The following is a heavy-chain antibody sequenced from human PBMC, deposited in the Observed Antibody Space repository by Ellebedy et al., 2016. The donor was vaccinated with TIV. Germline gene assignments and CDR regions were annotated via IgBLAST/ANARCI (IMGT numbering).Heavy chain of an antibody. CDR2: ISNTGRT. V-gene: IGHV4-59*01. CDR1: GASTSSSY. CDR3: ARDERGSYDF. J-gene: IGHJ4*02. D-gene: IGHD3-10*01. Sequence: MPSETLSLTCTVSGASTSSSYWSWIRQTPGKDLEWIGYISNTGRTNYNPSLQSRVTISVDTSRNQFSLTLRSLTAADTAVYYCARDERGSYDFWGQGTLLAVSS.